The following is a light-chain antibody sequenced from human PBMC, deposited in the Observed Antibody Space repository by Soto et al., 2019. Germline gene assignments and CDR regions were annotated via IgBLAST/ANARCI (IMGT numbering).Light chain of an antibody. CDR3: QAWDSSTVV. J-gene: IGLJ2*01. V-gene: IGLV3-1*01. Sequence: SYELTQPPSVSVSPGQTASITCSGDELGIKYACWYQQKPGQSPVLVIYQDHKRPSGIPERFYGSNSGNTATLTISGTQAMDEADYYCQAWDSSTVVFGGGTKLTVL. CDR1: ELGIKY. CDR2: QDH.